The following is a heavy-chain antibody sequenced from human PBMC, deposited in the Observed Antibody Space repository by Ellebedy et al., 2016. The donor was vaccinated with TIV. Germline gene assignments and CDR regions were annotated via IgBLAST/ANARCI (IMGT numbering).Heavy chain of an antibody. CDR2: MNRDGSDK. Sequence: GESLKISCAASGFTFSSSWMSWVRQTPGKGLEWVANMNRDGSDKYYVGSMRGRITISRDNANNSLYLQMNSLRAEDTAVYYCVRGVDRVVDYWGQGTLVTVSS. D-gene: IGHD2-15*01. V-gene: IGHV3-7*01. CDR1: GFTFSSSW. J-gene: IGHJ4*02. CDR3: VRGVDRVVDY.